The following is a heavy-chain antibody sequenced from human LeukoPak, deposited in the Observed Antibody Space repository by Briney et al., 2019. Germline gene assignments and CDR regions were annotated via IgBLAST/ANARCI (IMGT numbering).Heavy chain of an antibody. CDR2: IYLGDSDT. CDR1: GDSFTTYW. CDR3: VRHRNWNYDY. J-gene: IGHJ4*02. D-gene: IGHD1-1*01. Sequence: GESLNISCKGSGDSFTTYWIGWVPQMPGKGLEWMGIIYLGDSDTRYSPSFQGQVTISADKSINTAYLQWSSLKASDTAMYYCVRHRNWNYDYWGQGTLVTVSS. V-gene: IGHV5-51*01.